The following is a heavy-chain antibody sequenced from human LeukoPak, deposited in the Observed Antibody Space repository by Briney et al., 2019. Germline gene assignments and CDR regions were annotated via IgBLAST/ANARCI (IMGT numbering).Heavy chain of an antibody. V-gene: IGHV1-2*02. CDR2: INPNSGGT. CDR3: ARPTRGVRGANFDY. J-gene: IGHJ4*02. D-gene: IGHD3-10*01. Sequence: GASVKVSCKASGYTFTGYYMHWVRQAPGQGLEWMGWINPNSGGTNYAQKFQGRVTMTRDTSISTAYMELSRLRSDGTAVYYCARPTRGVRGANFDYWGQGTLVTVSS. CDR1: GYTFTGYY.